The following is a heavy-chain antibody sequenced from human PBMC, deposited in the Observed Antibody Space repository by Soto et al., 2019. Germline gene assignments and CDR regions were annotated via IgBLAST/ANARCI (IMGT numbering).Heavy chain of an antibody. CDR3: TSLVRGYFDY. V-gene: IGHV5-10-1*01. Sequence: GESLKISCKVSGYSFTSYWITWVRQMPGKGLEWMGRIDPSDSYTNYSPSFQGHVTISADKSISTAYLHWSSLKASDTAMYYCTSLVRGYFDYWGQGTMVAVS. CDR1: GYSFTSYW. CDR2: IDPSDSYT. D-gene: IGHD2-8*02. J-gene: IGHJ4*02.